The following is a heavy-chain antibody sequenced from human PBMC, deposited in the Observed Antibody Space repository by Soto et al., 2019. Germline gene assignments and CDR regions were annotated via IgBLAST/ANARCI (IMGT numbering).Heavy chain of an antibody. J-gene: IGHJ6*02. CDR1: GFTFSSYA. Sequence: PGGSLRLSCAASGFTFSSYAMTWVRQAPGKGLEWVSAITEDGGGTYYADSVKGRFTISRDNSKNTLYLQMNSLRAEDTAIFYCAKGRNGVDVWGQGTPVTVSS. CDR2: ITEDGGGT. CDR3: AKGRNGVDV. V-gene: IGHV3-23*01.